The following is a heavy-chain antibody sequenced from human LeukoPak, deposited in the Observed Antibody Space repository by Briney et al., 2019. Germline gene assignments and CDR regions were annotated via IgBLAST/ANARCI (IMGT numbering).Heavy chain of an antibody. Sequence: PGGSLRLSCAASGFTFSAFWMHWVRHVPGKGLVWISRTNGDGSDTTYADSVKGRFTISRDNAKNRLYLQMNSLRAEDTAVYFCARTYTGAWFDYWGQGALVTVSS. CDR1: GFTFSAFW. CDR2: TNGDGSDT. J-gene: IGHJ4*02. D-gene: IGHD1-14*01. V-gene: IGHV3-74*01. CDR3: ARTYTGAWFDY.